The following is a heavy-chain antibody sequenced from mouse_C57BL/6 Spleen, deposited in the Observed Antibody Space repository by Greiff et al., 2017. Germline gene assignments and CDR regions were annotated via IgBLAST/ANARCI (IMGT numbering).Heavy chain of an antibody. CDR3: AREGVCIFAY. CDR1: GYSITSGYY. Sequence: EVQLQQSGPGLVKPSQSLSLTCSVTGYSITSGYYWNWIRQFPGNKLEWMGYISYDGSNNYNPSLKNRISITRDTSKNQFFLKLNSVTTEDTATYYCAREGVCIFAYWGQGTLVTVSA. V-gene: IGHV3-6*01. CDR2: ISYDGSN. J-gene: IGHJ3*01.